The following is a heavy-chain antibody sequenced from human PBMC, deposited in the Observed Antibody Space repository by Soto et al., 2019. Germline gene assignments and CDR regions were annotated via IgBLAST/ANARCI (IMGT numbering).Heavy chain of an antibody. CDR3: AKSTGGTANGMGV. Sequence: EVQVVESGGGLVQPGRSLRLSCAASGFSFDDYAMHWVRQAPGKGLEWVSGISWNSGTIGYADSVKGRFTISRDNAKNSLYLQMNSLRAEDTALYYCAKSTGGTANGMGVWGQGTTVRLL. D-gene: IGHD2-8*02. J-gene: IGHJ6*02. V-gene: IGHV3-9*01. CDR1: GFSFDDYA. CDR2: ISWNSGTI.